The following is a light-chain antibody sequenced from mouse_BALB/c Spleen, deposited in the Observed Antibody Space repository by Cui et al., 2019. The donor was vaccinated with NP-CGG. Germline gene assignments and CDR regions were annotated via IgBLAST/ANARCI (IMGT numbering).Light chain of an antibody. Sequence: QAVATQESAPPTSPGETVTLTCRSSTGAVTTSNYANWVQEKPDHLFTGLIGGTNNRAPGVPARFSGSLIGDKAALTITGAQTEDEAIYFCALWYSNHWVFGGGTKLTVL. CDR1: TGAVTTSNY. V-gene: IGLV1*01. J-gene: IGLJ1*01. CDR2: GTN. CDR3: ALWYSNHWV.